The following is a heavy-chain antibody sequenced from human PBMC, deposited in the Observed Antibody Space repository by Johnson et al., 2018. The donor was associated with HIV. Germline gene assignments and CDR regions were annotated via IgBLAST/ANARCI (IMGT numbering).Heavy chain of an antibody. J-gene: IGHJ3*02. V-gene: IGHV3-7*03. D-gene: IGHD5-18*01. CDR3: TTDSRATTMITIEDAFDI. CDR1: GFTFSSYW. Sequence: VQLVESGGGLVQPGRSLRLSCAASGFTFSSYWMSWVRQAPGKGLEWVANIKQDGSEKYYVDSVKGRFTISRDNAKNSLYLQMNSLKTEDTAMYYCTTDSRATTMITIEDAFDIWGQGTMVTVSS. CDR2: IKQDGSEK.